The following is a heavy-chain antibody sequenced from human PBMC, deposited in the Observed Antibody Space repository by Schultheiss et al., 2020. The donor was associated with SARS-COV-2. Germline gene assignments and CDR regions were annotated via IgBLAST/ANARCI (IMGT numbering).Heavy chain of an antibody. CDR2: ISSNGGST. Sequence: GESLKISCSASGFTFSSYAMHWVRQAPGKGLEYVSAISSNGGSTYYADSVKGRFTISRDNSKNKLYLQMSSLRAEDTAVYYCVKDHSPRFWSGYYVTVSGHDYWGQGTLVTVSS. J-gene: IGHJ4*02. V-gene: IGHV3-64D*06. D-gene: IGHD3-3*01. CDR1: GFTFSSYA. CDR3: VKDHSPRFWSGYYVTVSGHDY.